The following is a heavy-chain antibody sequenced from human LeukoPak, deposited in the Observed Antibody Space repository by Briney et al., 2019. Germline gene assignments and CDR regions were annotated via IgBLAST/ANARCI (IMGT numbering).Heavy chain of an antibody. J-gene: IGHJ4*02. D-gene: IGHD3-10*01. V-gene: IGHV1-3*01. Sequence: GASVKVSCKASGYTFTSYAMHWVRQAPGQRLEWMGWINAGNGNTKYSQKFQGRVTITRDTSASTAYMELSSLRSEDTAVYYCARVAMVRGVTMLYFDYWGQGTLVTVSS. CDR3: ARVAMVRGVTMLYFDY. CDR1: GYTFTSYA. CDR2: INAGNGNT.